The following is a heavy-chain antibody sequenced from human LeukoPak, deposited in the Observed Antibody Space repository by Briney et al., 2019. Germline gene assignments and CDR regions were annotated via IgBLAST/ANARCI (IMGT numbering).Heavy chain of an antibody. CDR2: ISAYNGNT. V-gene: IGHV1-18*01. CDR1: GYTFTSYG. D-gene: IGHD3-22*01. J-gene: IGHJ4*02. CDR3: ARDFRTYYYDSSGNPFDY. Sequence: ASVKVSCKASGYTFTSYGISWVRQAPGQGLEWMGWISAYNGNTNYAQKLQGRVTMTTDTSTSTAYMELRSLRSDDTAVYYCARDFRTYYYDSSGNPFDYWGQGTLVTVSS.